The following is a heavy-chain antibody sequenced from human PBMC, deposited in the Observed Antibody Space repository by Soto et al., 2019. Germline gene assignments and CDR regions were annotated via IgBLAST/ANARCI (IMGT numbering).Heavy chain of an antibody. CDR1: GYTFTGYY. J-gene: IGHJ6*02. Sequence: QVQLVQSGAEVKKPGASVKVSCKASGYTFTGYYMHWVRQAPGQGLEWMGWINPNSGGRNYAQKFQGRVTMTRDTSISTPYMELSRLRSDDTAVYYCASAIVVVPAAPSYGMDVCGQGTTVTVSS. CDR2: INPNSGGR. CDR3: ASAIVVVPAAPSYGMDV. D-gene: IGHD2-2*01. V-gene: IGHV1-2*02.